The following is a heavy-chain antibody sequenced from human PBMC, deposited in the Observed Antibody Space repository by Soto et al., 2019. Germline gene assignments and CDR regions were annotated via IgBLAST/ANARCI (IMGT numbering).Heavy chain of an antibody. V-gene: IGHV1-24*01. Sequence: GASVKVSCKVSGYTLTELSMHWVRQAPGKGLEWMGGFDPEDGETIYAQKFQGRVTMTEDTSTDTAYMELSSLRSEDTAVYYCATDRARYYDFWNSNAFDYWGQGTLVTVSS. D-gene: IGHD3-3*01. CDR2: FDPEDGET. J-gene: IGHJ4*02. CDR1: GYTLTELS. CDR3: ATDRARYYDFWNSNAFDY.